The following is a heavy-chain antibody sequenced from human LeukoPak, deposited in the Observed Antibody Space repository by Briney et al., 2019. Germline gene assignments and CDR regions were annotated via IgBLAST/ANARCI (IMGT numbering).Heavy chain of an antibody. Sequence: KPSETLSLTRTVSGGSISTTYYWGWIRQPPGKGLEWIASIYYSGSSYYNPSLKSRVTISLDTSENQFSLKLSSVTAADTAVYYCARHQGNHGDYYYYRDVWGKGTTVTVPS. CDR1: GGSISTTYY. CDR3: ARHQGNHGDYYYYRDV. D-gene: IGHD4-17*01. V-gene: IGHV4-39*01. CDR2: IYYSGSS. J-gene: IGHJ6*03.